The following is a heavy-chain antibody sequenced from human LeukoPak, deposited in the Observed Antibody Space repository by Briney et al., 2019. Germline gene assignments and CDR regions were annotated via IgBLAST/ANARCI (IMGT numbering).Heavy chain of an antibody. CDR2: ISYDGGNK. Sequence: GGSLRLSCAASGFTFSSYGMHWVRQAPGKGLEWVAVISYDGGNKYYADSVKGRFTISRDNSKNTLYLQMNSLRAEDTAVYYCAKVKYGSGSYYYTDYFDYWGQGTLVTVSS. CDR3: AKVKYGSGSYYYTDYFDY. CDR1: GFTFSSYG. J-gene: IGHJ4*02. V-gene: IGHV3-30*18. D-gene: IGHD3-10*01.